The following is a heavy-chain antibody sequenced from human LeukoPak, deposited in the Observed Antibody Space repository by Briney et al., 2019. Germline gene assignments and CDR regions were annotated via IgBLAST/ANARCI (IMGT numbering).Heavy chain of an antibody. CDR2: IRYDGRNK. Sequence: PGGSLRLSCAASGFTFSTYGVHWVRQAPGKGLEWVAFIRYDGRNKYYADSVKGRFTISRDNSKNTLCLQMNSLRAEDTAVYYCAKEIWPTVTTPGHTHFDYWGQGTLVTVSS. J-gene: IGHJ4*02. CDR3: AKEIWPTVTTPGHTHFDY. CDR1: GFTFSTYG. D-gene: IGHD4-17*01. V-gene: IGHV3-30*02.